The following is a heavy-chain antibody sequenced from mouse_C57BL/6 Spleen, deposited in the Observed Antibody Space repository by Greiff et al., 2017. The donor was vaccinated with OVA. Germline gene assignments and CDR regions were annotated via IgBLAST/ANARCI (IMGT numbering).Heavy chain of an antibody. CDR2: IYPRDGST. D-gene: IGHD2-5*01. Sequence: VQGVESGPELVKPGASVKLSCKASGYTFTSYDINWVKQRPGQGLEWIGWIYPRDGSTKYNEKFKGKATLTVDTSSSTAYMELHSLTSEDSAVYFCARGSNYGYWGQGTTLTVSS. CDR3: ARGSNYGY. J-gene: IGHJ2*01. CDR1: GYTFTSYD. V-gene: IGHV1-85*01.